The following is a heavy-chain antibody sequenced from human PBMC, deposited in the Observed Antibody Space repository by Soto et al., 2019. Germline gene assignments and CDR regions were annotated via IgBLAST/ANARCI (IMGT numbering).Heavy chain of an antibody. D-gene: IGHD2-21*02. CDR2: IIPIFGTA. Sequence: QLQLVQSGAEVKKPGSSVRVSCKSSGGVFSSFAISWVRQAPGQGLEWMGGIIPIFGTANYAQKFQGRVTITADDSTSTAYMELSSLRFEDTAVYYCARGRGNSAVVTTFDYWGQGTLVTVSS. J-gene: IGHJ4*02. CDR1: GGVFSSFA. CDR3: ARGRGNSAVVTTFDY. V-gene: IGHV1-69*01.